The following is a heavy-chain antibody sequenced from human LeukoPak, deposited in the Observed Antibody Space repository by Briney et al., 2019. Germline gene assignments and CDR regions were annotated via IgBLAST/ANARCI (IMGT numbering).Heavy chain of an antibody. Sequence: GGSLRLSCTGSGFTFSSHWMSWVRQAPGRGLEWVANIKEDGSEKYYVDSVKGRFTISRDNAKNSLYLQMNTLRPEDTAVYYCARERQNKDFWSGGDYWGQGTLVTVSS. J-gene: IGHJ4*02. V-gene: IGHV3-7*01. CDR1: GFTFSSHW. D-gene: IGHD3-3*01. CDR3: ARERQNKDFWSGGDY. CDR2: IKEDGSEK.